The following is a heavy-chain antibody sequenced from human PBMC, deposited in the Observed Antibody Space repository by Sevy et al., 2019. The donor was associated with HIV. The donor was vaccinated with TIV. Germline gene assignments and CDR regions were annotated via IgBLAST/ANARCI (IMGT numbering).Heavy chain of an antibody. J-gene: IGHJ6*02. Sequence: ASMKVSCKASGYTFTGYYMHWVRQAPGQGLEWMGRINPNSGGTNYAQKFQGRVTMTRDTSISTAYMELSRLRSDDTAVYYCATGIAADYGMDVWGQGTTVTVSS. CDR2: INPNSGGT. CDR1: GYTFTGYY. D-gene: IGHD6-13*01. CDR3: ATGIAADYGMDV. V-gene: IGHV1-2*06.